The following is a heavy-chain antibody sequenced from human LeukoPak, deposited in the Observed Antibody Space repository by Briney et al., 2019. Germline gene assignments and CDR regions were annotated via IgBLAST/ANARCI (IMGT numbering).Heavy chain of an antibody. CDR1: GFTFSSYA. D-gene: IGHD1-26*01. V-gene: IGHV3-23*01. Sequence: GGSLTLSCTASGFTFSSYAMSWVRQAPGKGLEWVSAISGSGGSTYYADSVKGRFTISRDNSKNTLYLQMNSLRAEDTAVYYCAKDGRIVGATVDYWGQGTLVTVSS. CDR2: ISGSGGST. J-gene: IGHJ4*02. CDR3: AKDGRIVGATVDY.